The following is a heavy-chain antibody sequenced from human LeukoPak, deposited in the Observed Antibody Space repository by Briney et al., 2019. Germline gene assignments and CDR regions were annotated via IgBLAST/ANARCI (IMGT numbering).Heavy chain of an antibody. CDR1: GLSLSTSS. CDR3: TRDSGTYNWFDP. D-gene: IGHD1-26*01. Sequence: PGRSLRLSCTASGLSLSTSSIHWVRQSSGKGLEWVGQIDKKDKGYATATAYAASVKGRFAISRDDSINTAYLQMKSLKTEDTALYYCTRDSGTYNWFDPWGQGTLVTVSS. V-gene: IGHV3-73*01. CDR2: IDKKDKGYATAT. J-gene: IGHJ5*02.